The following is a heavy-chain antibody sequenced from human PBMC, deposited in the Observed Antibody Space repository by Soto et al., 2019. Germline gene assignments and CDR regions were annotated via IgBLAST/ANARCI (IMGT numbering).Heavy chain of an antibody. J-gene: IGHJ4*01. D-gene: IGHD1-26*01. Sequence: QTGGSLRLSCAASGFTFSSYEMNWVRQAPGKGLEWVSYISSSGSTIYYADSVKGRFTISRDNAKNSLYLQMNSLRAEDTAVYYCARGPTTARTDYWGHGTLVTVSS. CDR3: ARGPTTARTDY. CDR2: ISSSGSTI. V-gene: IGHV3-48*03. CDR1: GFTFSSYE.